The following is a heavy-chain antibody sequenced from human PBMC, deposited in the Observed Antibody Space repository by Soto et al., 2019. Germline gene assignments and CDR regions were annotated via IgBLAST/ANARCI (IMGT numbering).Heavy chain of an antibody. CDR2: IWSDGSNK. V-gene: IGHV3-33*01. J-gene: IGHJ5*02. CDR1: GFTLSNYG. D-gene: IGHD3-10*01. Sequence: XGSLRLSCSASGFTLSNYGMHWVRQGPGKGLEWVAVIWSDGSNKYYADSVKGRFTISRDNSKNTLYLQMNSLRAEDTAVYYCARPVSGKGLGWFDHWGQGTLVTVSS. CDR3: ARPVSGKGLGWFDH.